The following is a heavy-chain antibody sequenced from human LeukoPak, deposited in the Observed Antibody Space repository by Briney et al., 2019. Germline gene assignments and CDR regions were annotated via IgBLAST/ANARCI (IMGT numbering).Heavy chain of an antibody. CDR1: GFTFSSYW. CDR3: ARDHWRGSYGYAFDI. CDR2: IKQDGSEK. D-gene: IGHD1-26*01. J-gene: IGHJ3*02. V-gene: IGHV3-7*01. Sequence: GGSLRLSCVASGFTFSSYWMSWVRQAPGKGLEWVANIKQDGSEKYYVDSVKGRFTISRDNAKNSLYLQMNSLRAEDTAVYYCARDHWRGSYGYAFDIWGQGTMVTVSS.